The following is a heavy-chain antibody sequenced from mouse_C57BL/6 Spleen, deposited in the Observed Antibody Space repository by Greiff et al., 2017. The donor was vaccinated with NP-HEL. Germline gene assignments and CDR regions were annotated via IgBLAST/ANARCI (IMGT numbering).Heavy chain of an antibody. CDR1: GYAFTNYL. CDR3: ARSGPNPGYVDV. CDR2: INPGSGGT. D-gene: IGHD4-1*01. Sequence: VQLQQSGAELVRPGTSVKVSCKASGYAFTNYLIEWVKQRPGQGLEWIGVINPGSGGTKYKEKCKGKETLTADKSSSTAYRQLSSLTSEDSAVYFCARSGPNPGYVDVWGTGTTVTVSS. V-gene: IGHV1-54*01. J-gene: IGHJ1*03.